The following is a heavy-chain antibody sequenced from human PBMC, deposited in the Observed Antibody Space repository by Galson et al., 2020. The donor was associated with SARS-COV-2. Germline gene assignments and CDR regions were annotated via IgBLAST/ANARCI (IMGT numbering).Heavy chain of an antibody. Sequence: GESLKISCAASGFTVSSNFMSWVRQAPGKGLEWVSVIYSGGTTYYADSVKGRFTISRDNSKNTLYLQMNSLRAEDTALYYCARHSRYDNSVGGFGYWGLGTLVTVSS. J-gene: IGHJ4*02. D-gene: IGHD5-12*01. CDR1: GFTVSSNF. V-gene: IGHV3-53*01. CDR3: ARHSRYDNSVGGFGY. CDR2: IYSGGTT.